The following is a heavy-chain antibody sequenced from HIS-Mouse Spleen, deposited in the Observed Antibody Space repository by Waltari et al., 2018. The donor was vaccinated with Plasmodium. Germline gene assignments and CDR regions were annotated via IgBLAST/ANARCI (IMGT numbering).Heavy chain of an antibody. CDR2: IYYSGST. J-gene: IGHJ6*02. V-gene: IGHV4-39*07. CDR1: GASISISSYY. CDR3: ARGAGIAAAGDYGMDV. D-gene: IGHD6-13*01. Sequence: QLQLQESGPGLVKPSETLSLTCTVSGASISISSYYWGWIRQPPGKGLEWIGSIYYSGSTHYNPSLKSRVTISVDTSKNQFSLKLSSVTAADTAVYYCARGAGIAAAGDYGMDVWGQGTTVTVSS.